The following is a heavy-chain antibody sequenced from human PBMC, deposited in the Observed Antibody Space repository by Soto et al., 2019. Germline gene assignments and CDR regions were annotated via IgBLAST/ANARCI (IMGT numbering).Heavy chain of an antibody. V-gene: IGHV3-48*02. J-gene: IGHJ4*02. D-gene: IGHD3-22*01. CDR3: ARSRSYTTTLLLDY. CDR1: GFTFSSYS. Sequence: GGSLRLSCAASGFTFSSYSMNWVRQAPGKGLEWVSYISSSSSTIYYADSVKGRFTISRDNAKNSLYLQMNSLGDEDTAVYYWARSRSYTTTLLLDYWGQGTLVTVSS. CDR2: ISSSSSTI.